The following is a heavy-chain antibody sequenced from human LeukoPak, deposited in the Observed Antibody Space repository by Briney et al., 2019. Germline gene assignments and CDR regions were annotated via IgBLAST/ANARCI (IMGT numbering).Heavy chain of an antibody. CDR2: IKPNSGGT. D-gene: IGHD3-22*01. CDR1: GYTFTGYY. J-gene: IGHJ4*02. Sequence: GASVKVSCKASGYTFTGYYMHWVRHAPPQGLEWMGRIKPNSGGTNYAQKFQGRVTMTTDTSISKAYMELSRLRSDDTAVYYGARAFSYYDSSGYSGPIDYWGQGTLVTVSS. CDR3: ARAFSYYDSSGYSGPIDY. V-gene: IGHV1-2*06.